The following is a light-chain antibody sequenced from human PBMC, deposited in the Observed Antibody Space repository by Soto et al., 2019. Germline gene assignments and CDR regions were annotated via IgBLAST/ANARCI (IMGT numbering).Light chain of an antibody. V-gene: IGLV1-44*01. Sequence: QSALTQPPSASGTPGQRVTISCSGATSNFGTKSVNWYQHLPGAAPRLLIDNSDQRPSGVPDRFSGSKSGTSASLAISGLESADEGDYFCASWDDPLHRPLFGGGTKVTVL. CDR1: TSNFGTKS. CDR3: ASWDDPLHRPL. J-gene: IGLJ2*01. CDR2: NSD.